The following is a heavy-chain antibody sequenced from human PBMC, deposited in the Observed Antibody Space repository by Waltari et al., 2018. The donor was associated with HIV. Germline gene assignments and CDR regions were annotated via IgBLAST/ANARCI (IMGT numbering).Heavy chain of an antibody. J-gene: IGHJ3*02. V-gene: IGHV1-69*13. CDR1: GGTFSSYA. D-gene: IGHD2-2*01. CDR3: ARPSYQPLGTGAFDI. CDR2: IIPIFGTA. Sequence: QVQLVQSGAEVKKPGSSVKVSCKAAGGTFSSYAISWVRQAPGQGLEWMGGIIPIFGTANYAQNFQGRVTITADEAMSTAYMELSSLRSEDTAVYYCARPSYQPLGTGAFDIWGQGTMVTVSS.